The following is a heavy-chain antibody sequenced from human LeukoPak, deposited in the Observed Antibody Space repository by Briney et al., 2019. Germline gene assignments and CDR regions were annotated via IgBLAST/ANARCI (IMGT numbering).Heavy chain of an antibody. D-gene: IGHD6-19*01. CDR2: ISSSSSYI. CDR3: ARGRGSSGWYYFDY. V-gene: IGHV3-21*04. CDR1: GFTFSSYS. J-gene: IGHJ4*02. Sequence: GGSLRLSCAASGFTFSSYSMNWVRQAPGKGLEWVSSISSSSSYIYYADSVKGRFTISRDNAKNSLYLQMNSLRAEDTALYYCARGRGSSGWYYFDYWGQGTLVTVSS.